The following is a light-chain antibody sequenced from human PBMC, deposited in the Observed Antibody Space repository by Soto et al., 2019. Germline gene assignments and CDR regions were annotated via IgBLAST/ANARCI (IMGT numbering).Light chain of an antibody. J-gene: IGLJ1*01. CDR2: EVT. Sequence: QSVLTQPASVSGSPGQSIAISCTGTRSDVGAYNYVSWYQQHPGKAPKLMISEVTNRPSGVSDRFSGSKSGNTASLTISGLQAEDEGDYYCSSFTSRFTFVFGTGTKV. CDR3: SSFTSRFTFV. V-gene: IGLV2-14*01. CDR1: RSDVGAYNY.